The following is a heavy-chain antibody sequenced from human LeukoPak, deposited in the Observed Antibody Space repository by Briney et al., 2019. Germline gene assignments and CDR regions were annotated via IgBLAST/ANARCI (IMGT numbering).Heavy chain of an antibody. CDR1: GFTFYEYA. CDR2: ISGDGGST. Sequence: GGSLRLSCAASGFTFYEYAMHWVRQAPGKGLEWVSLISGDGGSTYYADSVKGRFTISRDNSKNSLYLQMNSLRTEDTALYYCAKGPSIRGYSYGAYYYYGMDVWGQGTTVTVSS. V-gene: IGHV3-43*02. CDR3: AKGPSIRGYSYGAYYYYGMDV. J-gene: IGHJ6*02. D-gene: IGHD5-18*01.